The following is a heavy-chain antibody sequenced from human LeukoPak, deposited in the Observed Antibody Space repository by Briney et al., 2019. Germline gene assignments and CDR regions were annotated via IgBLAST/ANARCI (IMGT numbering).Heavy chain of an antibody. D-gene: IGHD2-15*01. J-gene: IGHJ4*02. CDR2: ISPHSTYR. CDR3: VREGEDLLSKDFDY. CDR1: GFTFTGYY. Sequence: ASMTVACKASGFTFTGYYIHWVRQAPGQGLEWMGYISPHSTYRSSAQQFEGRVTMTRDTSMSTAYMELSGLRSDETAVYYCVREGEDLLSKDFDYWGQGTLVTVSS. V-gene: IGHV1-2*02.